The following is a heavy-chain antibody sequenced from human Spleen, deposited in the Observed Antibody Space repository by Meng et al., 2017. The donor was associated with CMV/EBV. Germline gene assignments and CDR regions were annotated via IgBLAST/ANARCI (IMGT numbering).Heavy chain of an antibody. Sequence: GGSLRLSCAASGFTFSSFEMNWVRQAPGKGLEWVSYISSSGSPMFYADSVKGRFTISRDNAKKSLYLQMNSLRAEDTAVYYCARERGTSVTKRYFDLWGRGTLVTVSS. CDR1: GFTFSSFE. CDR2: ISSSGSPM. J-gene: IGHJ2*01. CDR3: ARERGTSVTKRYFDL. V-gene: IGHV3-48*03. D-gene: IGHD4-17*01.